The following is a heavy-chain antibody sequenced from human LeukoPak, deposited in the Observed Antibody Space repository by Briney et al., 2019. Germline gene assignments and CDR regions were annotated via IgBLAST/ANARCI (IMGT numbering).Heavy chain of an antibody. CDR1: GFTFSSYA. Sequence: GGSLRLSCAASGFTFSSYAMHWVRQAPGKGLEWVAVISYDGSNKYYADSVKGRFTISRDNSKNTLYLQMNSLRAEDTAVYYCVTSSMVRGAQFDYWGQGTLVTVSS. V-gene: IGHV3-30*04. CDR3: VTSSMVRGAQFDY. J-gene: IGHJ4*02. CDR2: ISYDGSNK. D-gene: IGHD3-10*01.